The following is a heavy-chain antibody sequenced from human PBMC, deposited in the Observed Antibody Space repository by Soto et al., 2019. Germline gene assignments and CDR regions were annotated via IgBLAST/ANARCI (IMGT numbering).Heavy chain of an antibody. Sequence: ASVKVSCKASGYTFTSYAMHWVRQAPGQRLEWMGWINPSGGNTNYAQRFQGRVTMTRDTSTSTVYMELSSLRSDDTAVYYCAKDGGKDGYFGNWFDPWGQGTLVTVSS. CDR1: GYTFTSYA. D-gene: IGHD5-12*01. CDR2: INPSGGNT. J-gene: IGHJ5*02. CDR3: AKDGGKDGYFGNWFDP. V-gene: IGHV1-3*01.